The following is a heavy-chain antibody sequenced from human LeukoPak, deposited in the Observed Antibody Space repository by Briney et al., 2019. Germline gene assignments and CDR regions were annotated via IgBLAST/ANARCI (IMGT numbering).Heavy chain of an antibody. D-gene: IGHD2-15*01. Sequence: PGGSLRLSCAASGFTFSSYNMNWVRQAPGKGLEWLSYISSSSSAIYYADSVKGRFTISRDNAKNSLYLQMNSLRDEDTTLYYCERDRPGYCSGTSCYSGGSFEYWGQGTLVTVSS. J-gene: IGHJ4*02. CDR3: ERDRPGYCSGTSCYSGGSFEY. CDR1: GFTFSSYN. CDR2: ISSSSSAI. V-gene: IGHV3-48*02.